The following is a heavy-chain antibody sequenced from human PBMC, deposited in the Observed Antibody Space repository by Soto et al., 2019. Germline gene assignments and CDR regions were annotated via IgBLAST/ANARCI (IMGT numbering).Heavy chain of an antibody. CDR3: ATRSYCGGDCYSGYFDY. Sequence: QVQLVQSGAEVKKPGSSVKVSCKASGGTFSSYAISWVRQAPGHGLEWMGGIIPIFGTANYAQKFQGRVTITADESTSTAYMELSSLRSEDTAVYYCATRSYCGGDCYSGYFDYWGKGTLVTVSS. V-gene: IGHV1-69*01. J-gene: IGHJ4*02. D-gene: IGHD2-21*02. CDR2: IIPIFGTA. CDR1: GGTFSSYA.